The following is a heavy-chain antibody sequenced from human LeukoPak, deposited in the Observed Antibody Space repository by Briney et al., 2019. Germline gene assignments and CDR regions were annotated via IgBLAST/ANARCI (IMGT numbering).Heavy chain of an antibody. CDR2: IGTAGDT. Sequence: PGGSLRLSCAASGFTFSSYDTHWVRQATGKGLEWVSAIGTAGDTYYPGSVKGRFTISRENAKNSLYLQMNSLRAGDTAVYYCARVQGLDFRWYFDLWGRGTLVTVSS. J-gene: IGHJ2*01. CDR1: GFTFSSYD. CDR3: ARVQGLDFRWYFDL. V-gene: IGHV3-13*01.